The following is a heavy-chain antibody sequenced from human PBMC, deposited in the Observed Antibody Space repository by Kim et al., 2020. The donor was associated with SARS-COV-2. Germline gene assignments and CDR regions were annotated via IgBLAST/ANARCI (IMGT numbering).Heavy chain of an antibody. CDR2: ISSNGGST. CDR1: GFTFSSYA. J-gene: IGHJ4*02. V-gene: IGHV3-64*01. CDR3: ARVEGAGDGYNLLDY. Sequence: GGSLRLSCAASGFTFSSYAMHWVRQAPGKGLEYVSAISSNGGSTYYANSVKGRFTISRDNSKNTLYLQMGSLRAEDMAVYYCARVEGAGDGYNLLDYWGQGTLVTVSS. D-gene: IGHD5-12*01.